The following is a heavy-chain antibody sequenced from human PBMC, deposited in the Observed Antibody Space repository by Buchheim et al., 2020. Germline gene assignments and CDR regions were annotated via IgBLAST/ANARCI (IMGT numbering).Heavy chain of an antibody. CDR2: IKEDGSEK. CDR3: ARGPLGGYFDTSGYYYNY. Sequence: EVQLVESGGGLVQPGGSLRLSCAASGFTFSNYWMSWVRQAPGKGLEWVANIKEDGSEKFCVDPVEGRFTISRDNTKNSLYLHMNSLRPEDTAVYYCARGPLGGYFDTSGYYYNYWGQGTL. D-gene: IGHD3-22*01. V-gene: IGHV3-7*03. J-gene: IGHJ4*02. CDR1: GFTFSNYW.